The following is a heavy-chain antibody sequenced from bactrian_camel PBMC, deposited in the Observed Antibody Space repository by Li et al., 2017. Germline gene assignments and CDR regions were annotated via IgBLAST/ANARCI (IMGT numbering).Heavy chain of an antibody. D-gene: IGHD8*01. CDR1: KSLDSSDC. J-gene: IGHJ4*01. CDR2: FYAGGGAT. Sequence: HVQLVESGGGSVQAGGSLRLACTISKSLDSSDCLGWFRQAAGKEREGVAGFYAGGGATAYADSVKGRFTISHDNAKNTLYLQMNSLEVEDTAMYYCTADPIPCVFGLASPNFNYWGQGTQVTVS. CDR3: TADPIPCVFGLASPNFNY. V-gene: IGHV3S1*01.